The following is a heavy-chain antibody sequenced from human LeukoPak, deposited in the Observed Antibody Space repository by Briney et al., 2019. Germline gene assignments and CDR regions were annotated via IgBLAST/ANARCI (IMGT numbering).Heavy chain of an antibody. CDR3: ARSGTYYRTFDF. V-gene: IGHV4-39*01. J-gene: IGHJ4*02. CDR2: IYYSGST. D-gene: IGHD1-26*01. CDR1: GGSISSGNYY. Sequence: SETLSLTRTVSGGSISSGNYYWNWIRQPPGKGLEWIGSIYYSGSTYYNPSLKSRVTVSVDTSKNQFSLKLSSVTATDTAVYYCARSGTYYRTFDFWGQGTLVTVSS.